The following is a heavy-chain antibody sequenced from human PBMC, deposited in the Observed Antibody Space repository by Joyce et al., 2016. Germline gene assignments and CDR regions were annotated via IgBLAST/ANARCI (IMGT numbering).Heavy chain of an antibody. CDR2: IYYTGIT. CDR1: GDSMTDHH. J-gene: IGHJ4*02. D-gene: IGHD2-15*01. Sequence: QVQLQESGPGLVNPSETLSLTCTVSGDSMTDHHLHWIRQSPGKGLEWIGYIYYTGITSYNPALKGRVIMSVDTSKNHFSLKLRSVTAADTAVYYCAKDFPHGGMSDWGQGTLVTVSS. CDR3: AKDFPHGGMSD. V-gene: IGHV4-59*11.